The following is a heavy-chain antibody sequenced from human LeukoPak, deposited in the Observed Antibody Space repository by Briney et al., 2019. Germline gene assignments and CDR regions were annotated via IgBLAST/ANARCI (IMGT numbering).Heavy chain of an antibody. CDR3: ARDKSRIAVAGRVAEY. D-gene: IGHD6-19*01. CDR1: GGTFSSYA. V-gene: IGHV1-2*02. CDR2: INPNSGGT. J-gene: IGHJ4*02. Sequence: ASVKVSCKASGGTFSSYAISWVRQAPGQGLEWMGWINPNSGGTNYAQKFQGRVTMTRDTSISTAYMELSRLRSDDTAVYYCARDKSRIAVAGRVAEYWGQGTLVTVSS.